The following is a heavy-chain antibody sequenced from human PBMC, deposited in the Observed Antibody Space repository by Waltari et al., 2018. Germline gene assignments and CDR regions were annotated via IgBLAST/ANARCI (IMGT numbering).Heavy chain of an antibody. CDR3: AKFGITGTRVDYFDY. CDR2: ISGSGGST. D-gene: IGHD1-7*01. V-gene: IGHV3-23*01. J-gene: IGHJ4*02. Sequence: EVQLLESGGGLVQPGGSLRLSCAASGFTFSSYAMSWVRQAPGKGRGWVSAISGSGGSTYYADSVKGRFTISRDNSKNTLYLQMNSLRAEDTAVYYCAKFGITGTRVDYFDYWGQGTLVTVSS. CDR1: GFTFSSYA.